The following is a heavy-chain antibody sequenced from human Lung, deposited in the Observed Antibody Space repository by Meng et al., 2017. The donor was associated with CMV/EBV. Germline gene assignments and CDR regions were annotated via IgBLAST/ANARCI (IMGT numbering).Heavy chain of an antibody. J-gene: IGHJ6*02. V-gene: IGHV3-15*01. CDR3: TTGRIYCSSTSCHWGGMDV. Sequence: GESLKISCAASGFTFSNAWMSWVRQAPGKGLEWGGRIKSKTDGGTTDYAAPVKGRFTISRDDSKNTLYLQMNSLKTEDTAVYYCTTGRIYCSSTSCHWGGMDVWGQGXTVTVSS. CDR2: IKSKTDGGTT. CDR1: GFTFSNAW. D-gene: IGHD2-2*01.